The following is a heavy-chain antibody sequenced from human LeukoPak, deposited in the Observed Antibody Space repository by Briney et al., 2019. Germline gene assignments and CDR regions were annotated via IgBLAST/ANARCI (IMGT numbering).Heavy chain of an antibody. D-gene: IGHD3-22*01. J-gene: IGHJ4*02. CDR2: ISYDGSNK. V-gene: IGHV3-30-3*02. CDR3: TRSYYYDSSHTVDY. Sequence: GGSLRLSCAASGFTFSSYAMHWVRQAPGKGLEWVAVISYDGSNKYYADSVKGRFTISRDNSKNTLYLQMNSLRTEDTAMYYCTRSYYYDSSHTVDYWGQGTPVTVSS. CDR1: GFTFSSYA.